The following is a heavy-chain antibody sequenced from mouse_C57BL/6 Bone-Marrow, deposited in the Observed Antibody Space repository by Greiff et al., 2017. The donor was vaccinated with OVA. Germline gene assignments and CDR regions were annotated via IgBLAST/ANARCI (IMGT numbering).Heavy chain of an antibody. CDR1: GYTFTSYG. D-gene: IGHD1-1*01. CDR2: IYPRSGNT. V-gene: IGHV1-81*01. CDR3: ARGTYFYYFDY. Sequence: VQLQQSGAELARPGASVKLSCKASGYTFTSYGISWVTQRTGQGLEWIGEIYPRSGNTYYNEKFKGKATLTADKSSSTAYMALRSLTSEDSAVYFCARGTYFYYFDYWGQGTTLTVSS. J-gene: IGHJ2*01.